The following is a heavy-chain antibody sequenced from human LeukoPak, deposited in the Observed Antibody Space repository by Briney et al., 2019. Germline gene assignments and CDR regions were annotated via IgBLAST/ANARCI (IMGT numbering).Heavy chain of an antibody. CDR2: IIPIVGTA. CDR1: GGTFSSYA. CDR3: AGVQGSLYYDFWSGYGY. V-gene: IGHV1-69*05. D-gene: IGHD3-3*01. J-gene: IGHJ4*02. Sequence: SVKVSCKASGGTFSSYAISWVRQAPGQGLEWMGGIIPIVGTANYAQKFQGRVTITTDESTSTAYMELSSLRSEDTAVYYCAGVQGSLYYDFWSGYGYWGQGTLVTVSS.